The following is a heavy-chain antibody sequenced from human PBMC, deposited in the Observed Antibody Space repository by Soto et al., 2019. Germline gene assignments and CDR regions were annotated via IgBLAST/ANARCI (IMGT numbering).Heavy chain of an antibody. CDR1: GGSISRYY. J-gene: IGHJ4*02. CDR2: IYYTGST. V-gene: IGHV4-59*01. D-gene: IGHD3-22*01. Sequence: SENLSVTCTVSGGSISRYYWIWIRQPPGKELEWIGYIYYTGSTNYNPSLKSRVTISVDTSKNQFSLKLSSVTAADTAVYSGPRAQKGYYFDSGGYYPAYFDYWGQGTLVTVS. CDR3: PRAQKGYYFDSGGYYPAYFDY.